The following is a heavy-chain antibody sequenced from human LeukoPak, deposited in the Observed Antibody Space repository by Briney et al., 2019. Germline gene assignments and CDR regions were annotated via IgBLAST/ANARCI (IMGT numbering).Heavy chain of an antibody. Sequence: SVKVSCKASGFTFTGSAMQWVRQARGQRLEWIGWIVVGSGNTNYAQKFQERVTITRDMSTSTAYMELSSLRSEDTAVYYCAAVASGSYRSSDAFDIWGQGTMVTVSS. CDR3: AAVASGSYRSSDAFDI. V-gene: IGHV1-58*02. D-gene: IGHD3-16*02. J-gene: IGHJ3*02. CDR2: IVVGSGNT. CDR1: GFTFTGSA.